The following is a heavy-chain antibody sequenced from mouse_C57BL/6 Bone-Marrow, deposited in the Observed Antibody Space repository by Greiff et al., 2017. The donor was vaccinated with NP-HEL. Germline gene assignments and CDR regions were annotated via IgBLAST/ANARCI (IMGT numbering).Heavy chain of an antibody. CDR3: ARLWFTTDGCYAMDD. D-gene: IGHD1-1*01. CDR1: GFTFSSYG. CDR2: ISSGGSYT. V-gene: IGHV5-6*01. Sequence: EVQRVESGGDLVKPGGSLKLSCAASGFTFSSYGMSWVRQTPDQRLEWVATISSGGSYTYSPDNVKGRFTITLDNAKNTPYLQMSSLKSEDTAMYYCARLWFTTDGCYAMDDWGKGTSVTVSS. J-gene: IGHJ4*01.